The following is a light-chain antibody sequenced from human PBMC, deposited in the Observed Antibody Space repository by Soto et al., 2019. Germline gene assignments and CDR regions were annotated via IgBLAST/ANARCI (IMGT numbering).Light chain of an antibody. CDR3: QHYNSYSEA. CDR1: QTISSW. J-gene: IGKJ1*01. CDR2: KAS. V-gene: IGKV1-5*03. Sequence: DIQMTQSPSTLSGSVGDRVTITCRASQTISSWLAWYQQKPGKAPKLLIYKASTLKSGVPSRFSGSGSGTEFTLPISSLQPDDFATYYCQHYNSYSEAFGQGTNVELK.